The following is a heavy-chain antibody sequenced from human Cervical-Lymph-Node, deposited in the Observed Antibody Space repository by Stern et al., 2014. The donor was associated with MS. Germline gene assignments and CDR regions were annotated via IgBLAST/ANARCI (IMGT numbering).Heavy chain of an antibody. J-gene: IGHJ5*02. V-gene: IGHV1-46*01. D-gene: IGHD1-14*01. CDR1: GYTFTSHY. CDR3: ARGFVTTENWFDH. CDR2: FNPSGDTT. Sequence: VQLVESGAEVKKPGASVTVSCKASGYTFTSHYIHWVRQAPGQGLAWMGIFNPSGDTTSSAPQFQGRLTMTRDTSTSTVNLHLSSLRSDDTAVYYCARGFVTTENWFDHWGQGTLVTVSS.